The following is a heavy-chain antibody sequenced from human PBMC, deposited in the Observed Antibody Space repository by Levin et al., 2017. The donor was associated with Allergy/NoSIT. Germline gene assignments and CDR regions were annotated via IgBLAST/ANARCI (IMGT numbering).Heavy chain of an antibody. Sequence: GGSLRLSCAASGFTVSSNYMSWVRQAPGKGLEWVSVIYTGGNTYYADSVKGRFTISRDNSKNTLYLQMNSLRAEDTAVYYCARGKLWAPNFDYWGQGTLVTVSS. CDR1: GFTVSSNY. D-gene: IGHD2-21*01. CDR2: IYTGGNT. V-gene: IGHV3-53*01. CDR3: ARGKLWAPNFDY. J-gene: IGHJ4*02.